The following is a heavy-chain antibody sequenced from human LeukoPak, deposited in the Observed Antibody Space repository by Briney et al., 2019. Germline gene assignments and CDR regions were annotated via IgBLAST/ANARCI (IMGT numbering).Heavy chain of an antibody. V-gene: IGHV3-23*01. Sequence: GGSLRLSCAASGFTFSSYAMSWVRQAPGKGLEWVSGISGIGDNTYYADSVKGRFTISRDNSKNTLYVQVNSLGTEDTAAYYCAKGSYYDSSGSFYFDYWGQGTLVTVSS. CDR1: GFTFSSYA. CDR2: ISGIGDNT. D-gene: IGHD3-22*01. J-gene: IGHJ4*02. CDR3: AKGSYYDSSGSFYFDY.